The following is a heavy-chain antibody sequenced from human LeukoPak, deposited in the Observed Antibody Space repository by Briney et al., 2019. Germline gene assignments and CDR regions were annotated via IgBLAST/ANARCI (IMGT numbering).Heavy chain of an antibody. J-gene: IGHJ4*02. D-gene: IGHD3-10*01. CDR3: ARGPLLWFGESFDY. CDR1: GGSISSYY. V-gene: IGHV4-59*12. CDR2: IYYSGST. Sequence: SETLSLTCTVSGGSISSYYWSWIRQPPGKGLEWIGYIYYSGSTNYNPSLKSRVTISVDTSKNQFSLKLSSVTAADTAVYYCARGPLLWFGESFDYWGQGTLVTVSS.